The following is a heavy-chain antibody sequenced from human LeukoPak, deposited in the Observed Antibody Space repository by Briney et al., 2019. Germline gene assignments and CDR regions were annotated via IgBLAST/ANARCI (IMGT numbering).Heavy chain of an antibody. CDR3: ARGRSCSGNSCHPITLDY. D-gene: IGHD2-15*01. CDR1: GGSFSGYY. Sequence: SETLSLTCAAYGGSFSGYYWSWIRQPPGKGLEWIGEINHSGSTNHNPSLKSRVTISVDTSKNQFSLKLSSVTAADTAVYYCARGRSCSGNSCHPITLDYWGQGTLVTVSS. CDR2: INHSGST. V-gene: IGHV4-34*01. J-gene: IGHJ4*02.